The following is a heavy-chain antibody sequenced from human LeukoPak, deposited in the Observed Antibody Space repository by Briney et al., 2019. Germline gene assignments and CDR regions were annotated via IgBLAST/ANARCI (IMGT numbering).Heavy chain of an antibody. V-gene: IGHV3-30*01. D-gene: IGHD5-12*01. J-gene: IGHJ4*02. CDR2: ISYDGSNK. Sequence: GGSLRLSCAASGFTFSSYAMHWVRQAPGKGLEWVAVISYDGSNKYYADSVKGRFTISRDNSKNTLYLQMNSMRAADTAVYYCARASGYSGYDYFDYWGQGTLVTVSS. CDR3: ARASGYSGYDYFDY. CDR1: GFTFSSYA.